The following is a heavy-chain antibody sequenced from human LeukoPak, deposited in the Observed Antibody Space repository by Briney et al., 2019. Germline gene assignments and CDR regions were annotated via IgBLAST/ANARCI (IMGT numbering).Heavy chain of an antibody. Sequence: GASLRLSCAASGFTFSNYAMSWVRQAPGKGLEWVSAITGGGSGIYYADSMKSRFTISRDNSKNTLYLQINSLRAEDTAVYYCAKWGDYDVLTGYYVSDYWGQGTPVTVSS. CDR3: AKWGDYDVLTGYYVSDY. CDR1: GFTFSNYA. D-gene: IGHD3-9*01. CDR2: ITGGGSGI. V-gene: IGHV3-23*01. J-gene: IGHJ4*02.